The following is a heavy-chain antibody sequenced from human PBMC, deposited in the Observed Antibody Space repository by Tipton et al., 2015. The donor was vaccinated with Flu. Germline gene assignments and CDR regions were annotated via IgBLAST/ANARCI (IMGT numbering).Heavy chain of an antibody. V-gene: IGHV3-33*01. D-gene: IGHD1-26*01. CDR3: ARDLGWELNVDSGY. CDR2: IWYDGSNK. J-gene: IGHJ4*02. CDR1: GFTFSNYG. Sequence: SLRLSCAASGFTFSNYGMHWVRQAPGKGLEWVAVIWYDGSNKFYADSVKGRFTISRDNSKSTLYLEMNSLRAEDTAVYYCARDLGWELNVDSGYWGLGALVTVSS.